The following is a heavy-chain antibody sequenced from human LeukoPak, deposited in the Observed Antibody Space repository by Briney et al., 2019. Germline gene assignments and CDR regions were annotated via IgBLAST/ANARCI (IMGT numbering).Heavy chain of an antibody. CDR2: ISWDGGST. CDR1: GFTFDDYT. D-gene: IGHD3-10*01. Sequence: PGGSLRLSCAASGFTFDDYTMHWVRQAPGKGLEWVSLISWDGGSTYYADSVKGRFTISRDNSKNSLYLQMNSLRAEDTAVYYCAKDPLQYGSGSYYFDDWGQGTLVTVSS. V-gene: IGHV3-43*01. CDR3: AKDPLQYGSGSYYFDD. J-gene: IGHJ4*02.